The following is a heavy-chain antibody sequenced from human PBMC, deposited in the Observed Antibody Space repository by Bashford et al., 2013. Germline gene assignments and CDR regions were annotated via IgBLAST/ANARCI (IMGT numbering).Heavy chain of an antibody. V-gene: IGHV4-59*04. D-gene: IGHD4-17*01. CDR2: SIIVEH. Sequence: SSXPLSLTCTVSGGSISSYYWSWIRQPPEGTGVDWVLSIIVEHLLQPSLNSRVTMSVDTSKNQFSLKLSSVTAVDTAVYYCARKGDYGYYFDNWGQGTLVTVSS. CDR3: ARKGDYGYYFDN. CDR1: GGSISSYY. J-gene: IGHJ4*02.